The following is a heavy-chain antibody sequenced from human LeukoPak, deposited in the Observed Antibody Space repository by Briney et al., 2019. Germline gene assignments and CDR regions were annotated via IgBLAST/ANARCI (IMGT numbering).Heavy chain of an antibody. CDR1: GFTFSSYS. Sequence: GGSLRLSCAASGFTFSSYSMNWVRQAPGKGLEWVGRIKGKSDGETIDYAAPVKGRFTISRDDSKNTVYLQMNSLKSEDTAVYHCTADGTRSGIAAPDYWGQGTLVTVSS. V-gene: IGHV3-15*01. D-gene: IGHD6-13*01. J-gene: IGHJ4*02. CDR2: IKGKSDGETI. CDR3: TADGTRSGIAAPDY.